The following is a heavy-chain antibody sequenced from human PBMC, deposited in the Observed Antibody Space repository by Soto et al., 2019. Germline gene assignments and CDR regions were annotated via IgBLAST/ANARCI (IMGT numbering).Heavy chain of an antibody. CDR3: ARDGPYYYASRMDV. D-gene: IGHD3-10*01. CDR2: LHSGGDT. V-gene: IGHV3-53*04. Sequence: EVQLVESGGGLVQPGGSLRLSCAASGIPVSSNYMTWVRQAPGKGLEWVSVLHSGGDTYYANSVKGRFTISRHDSTNTLFLQMNSLTPEDTAVYYCARDGPYYYASRMDVRGQGTTVTVSS. J-gene: IGHJ6*02. CDR1: GIPVSSNY.